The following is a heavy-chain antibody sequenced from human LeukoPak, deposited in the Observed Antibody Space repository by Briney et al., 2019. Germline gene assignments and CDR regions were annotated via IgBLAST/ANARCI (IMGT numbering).Heavy chain of an antibody. V-gene: IGHV1-2*02. D-gene: IGHD6-13*01. Sequence: ASVKVSCKASGYTFTSYDINWVRQAPGQGLEWMGWINPNSGGTNYAQKFQGRVTMTRDTSISTAYMELSRLRSDDTAVYYCARGQQLVRSWFDPWGQGTLVTVSS. CDR3: ARGQQLVRSWFDP. CDR1: GYTFTSYD. J-gene: IGHJ5*02. CDR2: INPNSGGT.